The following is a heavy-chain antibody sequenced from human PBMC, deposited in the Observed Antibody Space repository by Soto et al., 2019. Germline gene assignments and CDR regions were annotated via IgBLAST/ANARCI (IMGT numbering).Heavy chain of an antibody. D-gene: IGHD3-10*01. J-gene: IGHJ4*02. CDR3: TTDGGIMVRPLFDF. CDR1: GFIFKKAW. Sequence: PGGSLRLSCGASGFIFKKAWMGWVRQAPGKGLEWVGRVKSSVDGGTTDYAAPVQGRFSITRDDSRGTLYLQMNSLKTEDTAVYYCTTDGGIMVRPLFDFWGQGTLVTVSS. CDR2: VKSSVDGGTT. V-gene: IGHV3-15*01.